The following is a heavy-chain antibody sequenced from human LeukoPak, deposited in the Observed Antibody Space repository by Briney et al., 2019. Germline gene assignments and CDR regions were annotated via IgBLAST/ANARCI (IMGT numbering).Heavy chain of an antibody. CDR3: ARESAVAGTKIFDC. V-gene: IGHV3-48*03. D-gene: IGHD6-19*01. Sequence: GGSLRLSCAASGFTFSSYEMNWVRQAPGKGLEWLSYIRSSGSTLDYADSVKGRFTISRDNAGDSLYLQMNSLRAEDTAVYYCARESAVAGTKIFDCWGQGTLVTVSS. CDR1: GFTFSSYE. CDR2: IRSSGSTL. J-gene: IGHJ4*02.